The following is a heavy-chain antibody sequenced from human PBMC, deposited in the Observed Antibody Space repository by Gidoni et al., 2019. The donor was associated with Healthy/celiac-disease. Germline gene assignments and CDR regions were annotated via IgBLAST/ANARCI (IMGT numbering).Heavy chain of an antibody. CDR3: ARDLYGSGSHHYFDY. J-gene: IGHJ4*02. Sequence: QVQLQESGPGLVKPSETLSPTCTASGGSISSYYWSWIRQPAGKGLEWIGRIYTSGNTNYNPSLKSRVTMSVDTSKNQFSLKLSSVTAADTAVYYCARDLYGSGSHHYFDYWGQGTLVTVSS. CDR2: IYTSGNT. CDR1: GGSISSYY. D-gene: IGHD3-10*01. V-gene: IGHV4-4*07.